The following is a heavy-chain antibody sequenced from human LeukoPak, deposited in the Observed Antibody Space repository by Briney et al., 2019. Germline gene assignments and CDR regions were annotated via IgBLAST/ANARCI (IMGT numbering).Heavy chain of an antibody. Sequence: GGSLRLSCATSGFTFSSYSMNWVRQAPGQGLEWVSYISSSSSIIYYADSVKGRFTISRDNAKNSLYLQMNSLRAEDSAVYYCAREIKDYGSGSYYEDYWGQGTLVTVSS. D-gene: IGHD3-10*01. J-gene: IGHJ4*02. V-gene: IGHV3-48*04. CDR2: ISSSSSII. CDR3: AREIKDYGSGSYYEDY. CDR1: GFTFSSYS.